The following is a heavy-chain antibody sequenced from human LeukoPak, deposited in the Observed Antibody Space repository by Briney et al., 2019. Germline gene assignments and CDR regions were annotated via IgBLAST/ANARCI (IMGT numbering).Heavy chain of an antibody. CDR1: GYSFTNYW. CDR3: AIGGDSSTSCYRCFNY. J-gene: IGHJ4*02. Sequence: GESLKISCEGSGYSFTNYWIGWVRQMPGKGLEWMGVIYPDDSDTRYSPSFQGQVTVSADKSIGTAYLQWSSLKASDTAMYYCAIGGDSSTSCYRCFNYWGQGTLVTVSS. CDR2: IYPDDSDT. D-gene: IGHD2-2*01. V-gene: IGHV5-51*01.